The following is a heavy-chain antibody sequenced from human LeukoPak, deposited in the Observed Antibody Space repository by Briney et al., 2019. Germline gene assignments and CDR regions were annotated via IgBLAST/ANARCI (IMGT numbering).Heavy chain of an antibody. D-gene: IGHD2-21*02. Sequence: GTSVKVSCKASGGTFSSYAISWVRQAPGQGLEWMGGIIPIFGTANYAQKFQGRVTITADKSTSTAYMELSSLRSEDTAVYYCARRHCGGDLALQCYYYGMDVWGQGTTVTVSS. CDR2: IIPIFGTA. CDR3: ARRHCGGDLALQCYYYGMDV. CDR1: GGTFSSYA. V-gene: IGHV1-69*06. J-gene: IGHJ6*02.